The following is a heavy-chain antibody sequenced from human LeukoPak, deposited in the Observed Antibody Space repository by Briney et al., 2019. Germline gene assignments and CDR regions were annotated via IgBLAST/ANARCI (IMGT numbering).Heavy chain of an antibody. CDR1: GFTFSSYA. Sequence: GGSLRLSCAASGFTFSSYAMSWVRQAPGKGLEWVSAISGSGGSTYYADSVKGRFTISRDNSKNTLYLQMNSLRAEDTAVYYCAKDRVVRPLPYYFDYWGQGTLVTVSS. J-gene: IGHJ4*02. V-gene: IGHV3-23*01. D-gene: IGHD3-10*01. CDR2: ISGSGGST. CDR3: AKDRVVRPLPYYFDY.